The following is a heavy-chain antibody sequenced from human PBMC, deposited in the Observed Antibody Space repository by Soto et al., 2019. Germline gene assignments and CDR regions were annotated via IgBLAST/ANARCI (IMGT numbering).Heavy chain of an antibody. V-gene: IGHV5-51*01. D-gene: IGHD3-22*01. CDR1: GYSFTSYW. Sequence: GESLKISCKGSGYSFTSYWIGWVRQMPGKGLEWMGIIYPGDSDTRYSPSFQGQVTISADKSISTAYLQWSSLKASDTAMYYCARQRTDCYYHSSGYSACRAFDIWGQGTMVTVSS. CDR2: IYPGDSDT. CDR3: ARQRTDCYYHSSGYSACRAFDI. J-gene: IGHJ3*02.